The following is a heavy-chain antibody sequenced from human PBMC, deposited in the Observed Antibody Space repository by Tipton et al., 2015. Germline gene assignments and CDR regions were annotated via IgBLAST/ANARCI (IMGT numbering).Heavy chain of an antibody. CDR2: IYSDSSTI. CDR3: AKDLRPYFYDLWSGYLVDV. CDR1: GFTFSTAW. Sequence: SLRLSCVASGFTFSTAWMHWVRQAPGKGLVWVSRIYSDSSTISYADSVKGRFTISRDNAKNTLFLQMNSLRAEDTAMYYCAKDLRPYFYDLWSGYLVDVWGQGTTVTVSS. J-gene: IGHJ6*02. D-gene: IGHD3-3*01. V-gene: IGHV3-74*01.